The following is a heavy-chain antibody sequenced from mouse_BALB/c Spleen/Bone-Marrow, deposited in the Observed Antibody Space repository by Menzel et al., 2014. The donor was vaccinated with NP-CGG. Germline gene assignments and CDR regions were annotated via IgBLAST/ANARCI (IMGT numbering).Heavy chain of an antibody. CDR1: GFTFNNYG. Sequence: EVQRVESGGGLVKSGGSLKLSCAASGFTFNNYGVSWVRQTPEKRLEWVATISGGGSYTFYPDSVKGRFTISRDNAKNDLYLQLSSLRSEDTALYYCARHAYYDQTEVSFVYWGQGTLVTVSA. CDR3: ARHAYYDQTEVSFVY. D-gene: IGHD2-4*01. V-gene: IGHV5-9-2*01. J-gene: IGHJ3*01. CDR2: ISGGGSYT.